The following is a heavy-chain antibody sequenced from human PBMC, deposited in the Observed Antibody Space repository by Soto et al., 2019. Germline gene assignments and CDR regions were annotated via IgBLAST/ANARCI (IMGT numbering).Heavy chain of an antibody. Sequence: GASVKVSCKASGYTFTSYDINWVRQATGQGLEWMGWMNPNSGNTGYAQKFQGRVTMTRNTSISTAYMELSSLRSEDTAVYYCARVPYDFWSGYIPDDNWFDPWGQGTLVTVSS. CDR2: MNPNSGNT. CDR3: ARVPYDFWSGYIPDDNWFDP. CDR1: GYTFTSYD. J-gene: IGHJ5*02. D-gene: IGHD3-3*01. V-gene: IGHV1-8*01.